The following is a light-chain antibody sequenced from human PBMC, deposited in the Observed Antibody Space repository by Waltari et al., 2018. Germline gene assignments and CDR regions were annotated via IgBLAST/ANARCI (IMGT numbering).Light chain of an antibody. Sequence: ELVMTQSPATLSVSPGERATLSCRASQSVRSNLAWYQQNPGQPPRLLSYGASTRATDVPARFSGSGSGTEFTLTISSMQSEDFAVYYCQQYNNWPPLTFGGGTKVEIK. J-gene: IGKJ4*01. V-gene: IGKV3-15*01. CDR2: GAS. CDR1: QSVRSN. CDR3: QQYNNWPPLT.